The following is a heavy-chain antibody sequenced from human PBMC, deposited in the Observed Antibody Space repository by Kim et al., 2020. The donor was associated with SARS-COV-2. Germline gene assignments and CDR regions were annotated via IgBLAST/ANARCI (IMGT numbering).Heavy chain of an antibody. CDR3: ARGRGLSYYYGSGSYKSPYYFDY. CDR2: INHSGST. Sequence: SETLSLTCAVYGGSFSGYYWSWIRQPPGKGLEWIGEINHSGSTNYNPSLKSRVTISVDTSKNQFSLKLSSVTAADTVVYYCARGRGLSYYYGSGSYKSPYYFDYWGQGTLVTVSS. J-gene: IGHJ4*02. CDR1: GGSFSGYY. D-gene: IGHD3-10*01. V-gene: IGHV4-34*01.